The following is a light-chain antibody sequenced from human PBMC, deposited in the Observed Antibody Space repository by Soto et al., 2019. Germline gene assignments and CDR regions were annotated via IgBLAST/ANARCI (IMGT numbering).Light chain of an antibody. CDR3: QQYGSSPQT. V-gene: IGKV3-20*01. J-gene: IGKJ1*01. CDR2: GAS. CDR1: QSVSSSY. Sequence: EIVLTQSPGTLSLSPGERATLSCRASQSVSSSYLAWYQHKPGQAPRLLIYGASSRATRIPARLRGSGSGTDFTLTISRLEREDFAVYYCQQYGSSPQTFGQGTKVQIK.